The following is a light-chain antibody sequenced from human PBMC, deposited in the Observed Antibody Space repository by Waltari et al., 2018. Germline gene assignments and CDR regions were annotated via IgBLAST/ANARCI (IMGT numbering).Light chain of an antibody. J-gene: IGLJ3*02. CDR1: SSDVGGYNY. V-gene: IGLV2-11*01. CDR2: DVD. Sequence: QSALTQPRSVSGSPGQSVTISCTGTSSDVGGYNYVSWYPQHPGRAPKLMIYDVDNRPSGVPDRFFGSKSGNTASLTISGLQADDESDFYCCSYAASVHWLFGGGTKVTVL. CDR3: CSYAASVHWL.